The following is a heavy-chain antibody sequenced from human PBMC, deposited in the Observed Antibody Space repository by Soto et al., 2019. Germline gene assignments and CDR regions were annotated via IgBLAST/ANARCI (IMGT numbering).Heavy chain of an antibody. CDR2: IYYSGST. D-gene: IGHD6-6*01. V-gene: IGHV4-31*03. Sequence: QVQLQESGPGLVKPSQTLSLTCTVSGGSISSGGYYWSWIRQHPGKGLEWIGYIYYSGSTYYNPSLESRVTLSVDTSKNQFSLKLSSVTAADTAVYYCARVRSSIAEEGQFDPWGQGTLVTVSS. CDR1: GGSISSGGYY. J-gene: IGHJ5*02. CDR3: ARVRSSIAEEGQFDP.